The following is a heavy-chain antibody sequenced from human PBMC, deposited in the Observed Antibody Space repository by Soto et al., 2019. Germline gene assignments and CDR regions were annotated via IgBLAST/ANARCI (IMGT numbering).Heavy chain of an antibody. Sequence: ASVKVSCKASGYTVTGYYMHWVRQAPGQGLEWMGWINPNSGGTNYAQKFQGWVTMTRDTSISTAYMELSRLRSDDTAVYYCARAPYYYDSSGYYGFFDYWGQGTLVTVSS. CDR1: GYTVTGYY. D-gene: IGHD3-22*01. CDR3: ARAPYYYDSSGYYGFFDY. V-gene: IGHV1-2*04. CDR2: INPNSGGT. J-gene: IGHJ4*02.